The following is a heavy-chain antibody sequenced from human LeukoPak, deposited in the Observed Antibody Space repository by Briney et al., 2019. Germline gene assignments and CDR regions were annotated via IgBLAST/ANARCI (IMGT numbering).Heavy chain of an antibody. D-gene: IGHD2-2*01. CDR3: ARGRWVVPAARNWFDP. V-gene: IGHV4-34*01. Sequence: PSETLSLTCAVYGGSFSGYYWSWIRQPPGKGLEWIGEINHSGSTNYNPSLKSRVTISVDTSKNQFSLKLSSVTAADTAVYYCARGRWVVPAARNWFDPWGQGTLVTVSS. CDR2: INHSGST. J-gene: IGHJ5*02. CDR1: GGSFSGYY.